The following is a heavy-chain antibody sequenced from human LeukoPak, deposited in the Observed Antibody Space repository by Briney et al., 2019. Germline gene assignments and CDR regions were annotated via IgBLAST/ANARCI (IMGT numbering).Heavy chain of an antibody. J-gene: IGHJ3*01. CDR3: ARTKPLDPFDF. Sequence: PSEALSLTCTVSGGSISSYYWSWIRQPPGKGLEWIGYIYYSGNTYYNPPLKSRVTISVDTSKNQFSLKVNSVTAADTAVYYCARTKPLDPFDFWGQGTLVTASS. CDR1: GGSISSYY. V-gene: IGHV4-59*01. CDR2: IYYSGNT.